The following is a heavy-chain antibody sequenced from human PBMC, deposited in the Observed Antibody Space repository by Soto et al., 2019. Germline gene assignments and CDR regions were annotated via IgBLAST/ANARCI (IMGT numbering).Heavy chain of an antibody. V-gene: IGHV3-30-3*01. CDR2: ISYDGSNK. D-gene: IGHD1-26*01. CDR1: GFTFSSYA. Sequence: GGSLILSCAASGFTFSSYAMHWVRQAPGKGLEWVAVISYDGSNKYYADSVKGRFTISRDNSKNTLYLQMNSLRAEDTAVYYCARDSGSYWGLDYWGQGTLVTVSS. CDR3: ARDSGSYWGLDY. J-gene: IGHJ4*02.